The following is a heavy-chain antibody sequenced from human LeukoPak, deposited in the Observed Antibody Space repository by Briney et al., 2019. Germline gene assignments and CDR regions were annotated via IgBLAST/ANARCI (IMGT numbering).Heavy chain of an antibody. CDR2: IIPILGIA. D-gene: IGHD1-26*01. V-gene: IGHV1-69*04. CDR3: AKDREWELPDY. CDR1: GGTFSSYA. J-gene: IGHJ4*02. Sequence: ASVKVSCKASGGTFSSYAISWVRQAPGQGLEWMGRIIPILGIANYTQKFQGRVTITADKSTSTAYMELSSLRAEDTAVYYCAKDREWELPDYWGQGTLVTVSS.